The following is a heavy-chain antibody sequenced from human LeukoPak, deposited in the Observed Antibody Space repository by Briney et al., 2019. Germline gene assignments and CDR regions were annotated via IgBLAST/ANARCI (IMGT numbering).Heavy chain of an antibody. J-gene: IGHJ4*02. CDR2: IHPEGNEK. D-gene: IGHD3-16*01. CDR3: ARGDAFSGDH. CDR1: GFTFSDFW. V-gene: IGHV3-7*03. Sequence: GGSLRLSCAVSGFTFSDFWMSWVRQAPGRGLEWVANIHPEGNEKYHVESVKGRFTISRDNDKNSLFLQMHGLRVEDTAVYYCARGDAFSGDHWGQGTLVTVSS.